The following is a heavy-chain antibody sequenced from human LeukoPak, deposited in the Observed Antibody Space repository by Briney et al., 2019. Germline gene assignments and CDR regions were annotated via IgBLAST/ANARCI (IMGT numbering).Heavy chain of an antibody. CDR2: ISAYNGNT. CDR3: AREGGDYYDILTGYYYFDY. J-gene: IGHJ4*02. CDR1: GYTFTSYG. D-gene: IGHD3-9*01. V-gene: IGHV1-18*01. Sequence: ASVKVSCKASGYTFTSYGISWVRQAPGQGLEWMGWISAYNGNTNYAQKLQGRVTMTTDTSTSTAYMELRSLRSDDTAVYYCAREGGDYYDILTGYYYFDYWGQGTLVTVSS.